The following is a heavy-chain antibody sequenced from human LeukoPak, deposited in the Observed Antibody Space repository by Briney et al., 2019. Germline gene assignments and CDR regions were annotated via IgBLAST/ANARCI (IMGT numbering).Heavy chain of an antibody. V-gene: IGHV1-18*01. D-gene: IGHD4-17*01. J-gene: IGHJ2*01. CDR3: ARVGGRLGDYGDYEWYFDL. CDR2: ISAYNGNT. CDR1: GYTFTSYG. Sequence: ASVKVSCKASGYTFTSYGISWVRQAPGQGLEWMGWISAYNGNTNYAQKLQGRVTMTTDTSTSTAYMELRSLRSDDTAVYYCARVGGRLGDYGDYEWYFDLWGRGTLVTVSS.